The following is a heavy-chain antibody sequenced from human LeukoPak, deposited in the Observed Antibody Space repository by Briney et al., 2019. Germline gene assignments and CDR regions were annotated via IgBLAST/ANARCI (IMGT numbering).Heavy chain of an antibody. Sequence: PGGSLRLSCAASGFTFSSYGMHWVRQAPGKGLEWVAFIRYDGSDKYYADSVKGRFTISRGNSKNTLYLQMNSLRAEDTAVYYCAKNITIFGVVSPYFDYWGQGTLVTVSS. J-gene: IGHJ4*02. CDR1: GFTFSSYG. CDR3: AKNITIFGVVSPYFDY. CDR2: IRYDGSDK. V-gene: IGHV3-30*02. D-gene: IGHD3-3*01.